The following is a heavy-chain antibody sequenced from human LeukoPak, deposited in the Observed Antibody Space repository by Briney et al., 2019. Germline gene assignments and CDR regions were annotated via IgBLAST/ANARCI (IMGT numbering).Heavy chain of an antibody. CDR1: GGSISSHY. CDR3: ARDPTTVTKGLDI. J-gene: IGHJ3*02. V-gene: IGHV4-59*11. D-gene: IGHD4-17*01. CDR2: ISSSGST. Sequence: PSEALSLTCTVSGGSISSHYWSWIRQPPGKGLEWIGYISSSGSTNYNPSLKRRVTISVDTSKNQFSLKLTSVTAADTAVYFCARDPTTVTKGLDIWGQGTMVTVSS.